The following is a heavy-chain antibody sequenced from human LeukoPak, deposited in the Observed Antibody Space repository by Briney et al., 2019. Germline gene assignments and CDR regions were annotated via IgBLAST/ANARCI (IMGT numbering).Heavy chain of an antibody. V-gene: IGHV4-34*01. D-gene: IGHD2-21*02. CDR1: GGSFSGYY. CDR2: INHSGST. Sequence: SETLSLTCAVYGGSFSGYYWSWIRQPPGKGLEWIGEINHSGSTYYNPSLKSRVTISVDKSKNQFSLKLSSVTAADTAVYYCARASASGDYYFDYWGQGTLVTVSS. J-gene: IGHJ4*02. CDR3: ARASASGDYYFDY.